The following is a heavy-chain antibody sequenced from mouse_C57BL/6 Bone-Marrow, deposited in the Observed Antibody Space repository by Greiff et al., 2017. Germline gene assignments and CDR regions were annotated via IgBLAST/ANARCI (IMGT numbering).Heavy chain of an antibody. CDR2: ISNVAYSI. V-gene: IGHV5-15*01. CDR3: ARRYYADAMDD. J-gene: IGHJ4*01. D-gene: IGHD1-1*01. CDR1: GFTFSDYG. Sequence: EVKLMESGGGLVQPGGSLKLSCAASGFTFSDYGMAWVRQAPRKGPEWVAFISNVAYSIYYADPVTGRITISRENAKNTLYLEMGSLRSEDTAMYYCARRYYADAMDDWGQGTTVTVSS.